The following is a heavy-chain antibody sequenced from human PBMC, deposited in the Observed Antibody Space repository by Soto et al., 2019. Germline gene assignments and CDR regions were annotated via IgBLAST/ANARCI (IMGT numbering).Heavy chain of an antibody. Sequence: SETLSLTCTVSGCSISSGCYYWSWIRQHPGKGLEWIGYIYYSGSTYYNPSLKSRVTISVDTSKNQFSLKLSSVTAADTAVYYCARTYYDILTGYSFDYWGQGTLVTVSS. CDR3: ARTYYDILTGYSFDY. D-gene: IGHD3-9*01. CDR1: GCSISSGCYY. CDR2: IYYSGST. V-gene: IGHV4-31*03. J-gene: IGHJ4*02.